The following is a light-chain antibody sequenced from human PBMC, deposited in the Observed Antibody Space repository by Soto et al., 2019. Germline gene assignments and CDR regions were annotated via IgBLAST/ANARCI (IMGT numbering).Light chain of an antibody. CDR3: QHSYSTLWT. Sequence: DIQMTQSPSSLSASVGDRVTITCRASQSISSYLNWYQQKPGKAPKLLIYAASSLQSGVPSRFSGSGSGTDFTLTISSLQPEYFATYYCQHSYSTLWTFGQGTKVEIK. V-gene: IGKV1-39*01. CDR1: QSISSY. J-gene: IGKJ1*01. CDR2: AAS.